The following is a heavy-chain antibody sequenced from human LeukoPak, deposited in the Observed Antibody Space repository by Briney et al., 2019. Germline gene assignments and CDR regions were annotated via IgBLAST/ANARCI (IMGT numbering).Heavy chain of an antibody. CDR3: ARAYSYRSDYYYGMDV. J-gene: IGHJ6*02. Sequence: ASVKVSCKASVYTFPSYVISWVRQAPGQGLEWMGCISGYNGNTKYAHKVQGRVTMTTDTSTGTAYMELRSLRSDDTAVYYRARAYSYRSDYYYGMDVWGQGTTVTVSS. CDR1: VYTFPSYV. CDR2: ISGYNGNT. D-gene: IGHD3-16*02. V-gene: IGHV1-18*01.